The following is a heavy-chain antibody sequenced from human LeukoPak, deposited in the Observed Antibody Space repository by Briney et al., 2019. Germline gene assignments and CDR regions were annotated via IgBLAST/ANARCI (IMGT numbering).Heavy chain of an antibody. J-gene: IGHJ4*02. Sequence: GGSLRLSCAASGFTFSSYGMHWVRQAPGKGLEWVAVISYDGSNKYSVKGRFTISRDNSKNTLYLQMNSLRAEDTAVYYCAKFLLTTVDNFDYWGQGTLVTVSS. CDR3: AKFLLTTVDNFDY. CDR1: GFTFSSYG. D-gene: IGHD4-23*01. V-gene: IGHV3-30*18. CDR2: ISYDGSNK.